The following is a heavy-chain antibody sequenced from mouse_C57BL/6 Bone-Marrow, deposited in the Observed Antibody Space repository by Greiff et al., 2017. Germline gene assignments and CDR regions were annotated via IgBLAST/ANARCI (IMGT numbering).Heavy chain of an antibody. V-gene: IGHV4-1*01. CDR2: INPDSSTI. CDR3: ARPTRYGRSTRYAKDY. Sequence: EVQLVESGGGLVQPGGSLKLSCAASGFAFSRYWMSWVRRAPGKGLEWIGEINPDSSTINYAPSLKDKFSISRDNATNTLYLQLSKVRSEDTALYYCARPTRYGRSTRYAKDYGCQGTAVTVSA. D-gene: IGHD1-1*01. CDR1: GFAFSRYW. J-gene: IGHJ4*01.